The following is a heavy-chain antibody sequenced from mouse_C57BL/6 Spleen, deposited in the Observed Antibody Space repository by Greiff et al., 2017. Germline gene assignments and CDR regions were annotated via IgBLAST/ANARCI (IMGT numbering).Heavy chain of an antibody. J-gene: IGHJ3*01. Sequence: VQLQQSGAELVRPGSSVKLSCKASGYTFTSYWMDWVKQRPGQGLEWIGNIYPSDSETHYNQKFKDKATLTVDKSSSTAYMQLSSLTSEDSAVYYCARLGVYDGYYGFAYWGQGTLVTVSA. CDR3: ARLGVYDGYYGFAY. V-gene: IGHV1-61*01. CDR2: IYPSDSET. D-gene: IGHD2-3*01. CDR1: GYTFTSYW.